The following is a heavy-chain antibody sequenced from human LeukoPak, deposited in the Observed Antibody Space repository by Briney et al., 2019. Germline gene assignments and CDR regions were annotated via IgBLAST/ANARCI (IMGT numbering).Heavy chain of an antibody. Sequence: GGSLRLSCAASGFTFSSYAMSWVRQAPGKGLEWVSAISGSGGSTYYADSVKGRFTISRDNSKNTLYLQMNSLRAEDTAVYYCARERYYYDSSGSQRFFDYWGQGTLVTVSS. D-gene: IGHD3-22*01. J-gene: IGHJ4*02. V-gene: IGHV3-23*01. CDR2: ISGSGGST. CDR1: GFTFSSYA. CDR3: ARERYYYDSSGSQRFFDY.